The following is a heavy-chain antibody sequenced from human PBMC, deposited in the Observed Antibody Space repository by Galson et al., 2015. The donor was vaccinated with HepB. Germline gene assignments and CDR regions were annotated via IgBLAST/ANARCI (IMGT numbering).Heavy chain of an antibody. CDR1: GYTFTGFY. J-gene: IGHJ6*02. Sequence: SVNVSCKASGYTFTGFYMHWVRQAPGQGLQWMAWITPKSGGTKDAHKFQGTVTTTRDTTINSTYMELSRLSSDDTAVYYCARGTGHYYYGMDVWGQGTTVTVSS. V-gene: IGHV1-2*02. CDR2: ITPKSGGT. CDR3: ARGTGHYYYGMDV.